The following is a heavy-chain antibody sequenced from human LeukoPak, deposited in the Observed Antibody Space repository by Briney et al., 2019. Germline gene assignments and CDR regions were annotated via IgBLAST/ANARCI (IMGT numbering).Heavy chain of an antibody. V-gene: IGHV3-23*01. CDR1: GFTFSSYA. CDR3: AKDPGYQVVYCFDY. Sequence: PGGSLRLSCAASGFTFSSYAMSWVRQAPGKGLEWVSAISGSGGSTYYADSVKGRFTTSRDNSKNTLYLQMNSLRAEDTAVYYCAKDPGYQVVYCFDYWGQGTLVTVSS. D-gene: IGHD2-2*01. J-gene: IGHJ4*02. CDR2: ISGSGGST.